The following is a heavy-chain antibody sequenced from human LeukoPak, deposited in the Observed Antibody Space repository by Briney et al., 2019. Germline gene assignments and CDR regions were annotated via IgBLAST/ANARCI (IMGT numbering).Heavy chain of an antibody. CDR3: ARDGDYGYFDN. CDR2: IYSGGST. CDR1: GFTVRSNY. V-gene: IGHV3-53*01. J-gene: IGHJ4*02. Sequence: GGSLRLSCAASGFTVRSNYMSWVRQAPGKGLEWVSVIYSGGSTYYADSVKGRFTISRDNSKNTLYLQMYSLRAEDTAVYYCARDGDYGYFDNWGQGTLVTVSS. D-gene: IGHD4-17*01.